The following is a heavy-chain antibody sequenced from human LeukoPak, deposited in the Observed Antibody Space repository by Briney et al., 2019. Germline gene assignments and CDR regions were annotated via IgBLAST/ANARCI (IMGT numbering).Heavy chain of an antibody. CDR1: GFTFSSYA. CDR2: IKSKTDGGTT. J-gene: IGHJ4*02. CDR3: TAKERSGSYPEGHAY. D-gene: IGHD1-26*01. Sequence: PGGSLRLSCAASGFTFSSYAMSWVRQAPGKGLEWVGRIKSKTDGGTTDYAAPVKGRFTISRDDSKNTLYLQMNSLKTEDTAVYYCTAKERSGSYPEGHAYWGQGTLVTVSS. V-gene: IGHV3-15*01.